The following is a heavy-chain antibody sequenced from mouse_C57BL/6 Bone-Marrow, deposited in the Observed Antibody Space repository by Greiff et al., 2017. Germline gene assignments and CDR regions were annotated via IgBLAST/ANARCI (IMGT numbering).Heavy chain of an antibody. CDR3: ARVSHYYGSSLDY. CDR2: INPNNGGT. Sequence: VQLQQSGPELVKPGASVKISCKASGYTFTDYYMHWVKQSPGNSLEWIGDINPNNGGTSYNQKFKGKATLTVDKSSSTAYMELRSLTSEDSAVYYCARVSHYYGSSLDYWGQGTTLTVSS. D-gene: IGHD1-1*01. V-gene: IGHV1-26*01. J-gene: IGHJ2*01. CDR1: GYTFTDYY.